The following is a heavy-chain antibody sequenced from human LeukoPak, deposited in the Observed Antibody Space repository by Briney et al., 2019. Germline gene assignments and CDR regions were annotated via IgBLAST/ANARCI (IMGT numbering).Heavy chain of an antibody. CDR3: ARDPSGSWQRFDY. CDR1: GYTFTTLY. V-gene: IGHV1-46*01. J-gene: IGHJ4*02. D-gene: IGHD1-26*01. Sequence: ASVKVSCKASGYTFTTLYLHWVRQAPGQGLEWMGVINPNGGGTRYAEKFQGRVTITMDTSTSTVYMELSSPRSEDTAVYYCARDPSGSWQRFDYWGQGTLVTVSS. CDR2: INPNGGGT.